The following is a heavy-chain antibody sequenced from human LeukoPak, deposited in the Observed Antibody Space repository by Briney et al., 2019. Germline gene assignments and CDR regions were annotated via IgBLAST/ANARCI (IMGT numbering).Heavy chain of an antibody. CDR2: INSDGSIT. J-gene: IGHJ6*03. Sequence: PGGSLRLSCAASGFTFSDYWMHWVRQAPGKGLVWVSRINSDGSITNYADSVKGRFTISRDNAKNTLYLQMNSLRAEDTAVYYCAKGIRIGAYMDVWGKGTTVTISS. CDR3: AKGIRIGAYMDV. D-gene: IGHD3-16*01. V-gene: IGHV3-74*01. CDR1: GFTFSDYW.